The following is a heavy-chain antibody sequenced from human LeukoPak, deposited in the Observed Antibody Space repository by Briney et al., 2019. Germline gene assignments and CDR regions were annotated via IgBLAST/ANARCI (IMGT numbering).Heavy chain of an antibody. V-gene: IGHV4-39*01. Sequence: SEALSRTCCVSCGSIFSSSYFWGWLRHPPGRGVGGIGIIYYSRCTYYKHSVKSRFTISRDTSKNQFSLKLSSVTAADTAVYYCARHGLKVPVAICPWGQGTLVTGS. CDR1: CGSIFSSSYF. D-gene: IGHD2-2*01. CDR2: IYYSRCT. CDR3: ARHGLKVPVAICP. J-gene: IGHJ5*02.